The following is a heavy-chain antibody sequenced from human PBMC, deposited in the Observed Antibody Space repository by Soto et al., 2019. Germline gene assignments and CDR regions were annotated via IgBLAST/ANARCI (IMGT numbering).Heavy chain of an antibody. V-gene: IGHV1-46*03. CDR3: ARGPGIAAAPTTTAY. Sequence: GASVKVSCKASGYTFTSYYMHWVRQAPGQGLEWMGIINPSGGSTSYAQKFQGRVTMTRDTSTSTVYMELSSLRSEDTAVYYCARGPGIAAAPTTTAYWGQGTLVPGSS. D-gene: IGHD6-13*01. CDR2: INPSGGST. CDR1: GYTFTSYY. J-gene: IGHJ4*02.